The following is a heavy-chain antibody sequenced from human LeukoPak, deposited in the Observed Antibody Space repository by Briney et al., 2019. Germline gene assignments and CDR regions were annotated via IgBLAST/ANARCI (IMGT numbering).Heavy chain of an antibody. CDR2: IIPIFGTA. V-gene: IGHV1-69*13. J-gene: IGHJ4*02. D-gene: IGHD3-22*01. CDR1: GGTFSSYA. CDR3: ARAGEGYYDSSGYYYDFDY. Sequence: SVKVSCKASGGTFSSYAISWVRQAPGQGLEWMGGIIPIFGTANYAQKLQGRVTITADESTSTAYMELSSLRSEDTAVYYCARAGEGYYDSSGYYYDFDYWGQGTLVTVSS.